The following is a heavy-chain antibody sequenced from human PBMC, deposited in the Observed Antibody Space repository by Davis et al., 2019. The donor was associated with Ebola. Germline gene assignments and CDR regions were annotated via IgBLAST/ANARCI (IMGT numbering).Heavy chain of an antibody. CDR3: ATTQWLREFDN. D-gene: IGHD6-19*01. V-gene: IGHV3-53*05. CDR1: GFTVSSNH. CDR2: IYDHST. Sequence: GGSLRLSCAASGFTVSSNHMSWVRQAPGKGLEWVSVIYDHSTAYADSVRGRFIIPLDKSNHTLYLEMNSLRVDDTAVYYCATTQWLREFDNWGQGTLVTVSS. J-gene: IGHJ4*02.